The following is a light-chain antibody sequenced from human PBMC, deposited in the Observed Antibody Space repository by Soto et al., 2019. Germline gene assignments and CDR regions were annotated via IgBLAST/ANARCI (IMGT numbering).Light chain of an antibody. V-gene: IGKV3-11*01. CDR1: QSVSSY. CDR2: DAS. CDR3: QQRSNWPPYT. J-gene: IGKJ2*01. Sequence: EIVLTQSPATLSLSPGERATLSCRASQSVSSYLAWYQQKPGQAPRLLIYDASNRATGGPARFSGSGSGTDFTLTSSSLEHEDFAVYYCQQRSNWPPYTFGQGTKLEIK.